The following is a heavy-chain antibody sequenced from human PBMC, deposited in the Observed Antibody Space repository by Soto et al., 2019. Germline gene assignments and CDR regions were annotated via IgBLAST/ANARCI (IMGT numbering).Heavy chain of an antibody. CDR3: TRGRRRPYYYGMDV. V-gene: IGHV3-49*04. CDR2: IRSKAYGGTT. CDR1: GFTFGDYA. J-gene: IGHJ6*02. Sequence: SLRLSCTASGFTFGDYAMSWVRQAPGKGLEWVGFIRSKAYGGTTEYAASVKGRFTISRDDSKSIAYLQMNSLKTEDTAVYYCTRGRRRPYYYGMDVWGQGTTVTVSS. D-gene: IGHD6-25*01.